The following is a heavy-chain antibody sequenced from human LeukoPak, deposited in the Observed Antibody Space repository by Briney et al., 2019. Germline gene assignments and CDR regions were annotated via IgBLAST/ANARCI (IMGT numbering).Heavy chain of an antibody. J-gene: IGHJ6*03. Sequence: ASVKVSCKASGYTFTCYYMHWVRQAPGQGREGMGWINPNSVGTNYAQKFQGTVTMTRGTSISTAYMELSRLRSDDTAVYYCASSAPSGYYAYYYYYFMDVWGKGTTVTVSS. CDR3: ASSAPSGYYAYYYYYFMDV. CDR1: GYTFTCYY. D-gene: IGHD3-22*01. V-gene: IGHV1-2*02. CDR2: INPNSVGT.